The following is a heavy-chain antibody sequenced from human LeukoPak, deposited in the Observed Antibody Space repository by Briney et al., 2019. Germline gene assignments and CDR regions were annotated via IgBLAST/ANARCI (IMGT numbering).Heavy chain of an antibody. V-gene: IGHV3-30-3*02. D-gene: IGHD4-17*01. Sequence: GGSLRLSCAASGFTFSSYAMHWVRQAPGKGLEWVAVISYDGSNKYYADSVKGRFTISRDNSENTLYLQMNSLRAEDTAVYYCAKLTTVTTGDWFDPWGQGTLVTVSS. CDR1: GFTFSSYA. CDR3: AKLTTVTTGDWFDP. J-gene: IGHJ5*02. CDR2: ISYDGSNK.